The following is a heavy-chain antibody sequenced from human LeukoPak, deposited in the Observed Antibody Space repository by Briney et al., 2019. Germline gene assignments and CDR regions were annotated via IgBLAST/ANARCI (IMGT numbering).Heavy chain of an antibody. CDR1: GGSISSYY. Sequence: SETLPLTCTVSGGSISSYYWSWIRQPPGKGLEWIGYIYYSGSTNYNPSLKSRVTISVDTSKNQFSLKLSSVTAADTAVYYCASKYYDILSGYYYFDYWGQGTLVTVSS. J-gene: IGHJ4*02. CDR2: IYYSGST. V-gene: IGHV4-59*08. D-gene: IGHD3-9*01. CDR3: ASKYYDILSGYYYFDY.